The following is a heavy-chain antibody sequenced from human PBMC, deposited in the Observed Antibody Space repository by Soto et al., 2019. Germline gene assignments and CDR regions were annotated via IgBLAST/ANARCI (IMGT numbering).Heavy chain of an antibody. CDR1: GGSFSGYY. J-gene: IGHJ6*02. CDR3: AREKQASLLWFGEWNYYGMDV. V-gene: IGHV4-34*01. Sequence: PSETLSLTCAVYGGSFSGYYWSWIRQPPGKGLEWIGEINHSGSTNYNPSLKSRVTISVDTSKNQFPLKLSPVTAADTAVYYCAREKQASLLWFGEWNYYGMDVWGQGTTVTVSS. CDR2: INHSGST. D-gene: IGHD3-10*01.